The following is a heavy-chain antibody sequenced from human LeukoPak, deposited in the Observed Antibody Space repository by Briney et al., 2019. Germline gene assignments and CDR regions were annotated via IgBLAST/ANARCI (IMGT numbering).Heavy chain of an antibody. Sequence: SETLSLTCSVSGGSITNRFYYWGWIRQSPGKGLEWIGSLYYSGTTYHNPSLQSRVTISVDTSKNQFSLKLTSVTAADTAVYYCARKNGLDVWGQGTTVTVSS. CDR3: ARKNGLDV. V-gene: IGHV4-39*01. CDR2: LYYSGTT. J-gene: IGHJ6*02. CDR1: GGSITNRFYY.